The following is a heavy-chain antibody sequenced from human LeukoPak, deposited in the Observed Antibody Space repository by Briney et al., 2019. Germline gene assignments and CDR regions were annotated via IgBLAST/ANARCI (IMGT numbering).Heavy chain of an antibody. CDR3: AKEGIAAAETFDY. CDR2: IRSDTGT. Sequence: PGGSLRLSCAASGLSVSHNYMTWVRQAPGKGLQWVSMIRSDTGTDYADSVKGRFTISRDSSNNTLFLQMNSLRAEDTAVYYCAKEGIAAAETFDYWGQGTLVTVSS. CDR1: GLSVSHNY. V-gene: IGHV3-66*01. J-gene: IGHJ4*02. D-gene: IGHD6-13*01.